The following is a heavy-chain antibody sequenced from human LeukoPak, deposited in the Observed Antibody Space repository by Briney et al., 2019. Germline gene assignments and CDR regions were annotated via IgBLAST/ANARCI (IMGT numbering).Heavy chain of an antibody. J-gene: IGHJ4*02. CDR3: ARRDSSGYYSLDY. D-gene: IGHD3-22*01. CDR1: GFSFSSYS. V-gene: IGHV3-48*04. CDR2: ISSSSSII. Sequence: PGGSLRLSCAASGFSFSSYSMNWVRQAPGKGLEWVSYISSSSSIIYYADSVKGRFTISRDNAKNSLYLQMNSLRAEDTAVYYCARRDSSGYYSLDYWGQGTLVTVSS.